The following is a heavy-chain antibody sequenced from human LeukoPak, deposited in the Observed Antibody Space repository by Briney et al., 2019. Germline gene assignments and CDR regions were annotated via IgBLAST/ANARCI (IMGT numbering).Heavy chain of an antibody. Sequence: SETLSLTCSVSGGSINSGNYFWGWIRQPAGKGLEWIGRIYTSGSTIYNPNPSLNSRVTMSVDTSKNQFSLKLSSVTAADTAMYYCARVSGYDWESFYDYWGQGSLVTVSS. D-gene: IGHD5-12*01. J-gene: IGHJ4*02. CDR1: GGSINSGNYF. V-gene: IGHV4-61*02. CDR2: IYTSGST. CDR3: ARVSGYDWESFYDY.